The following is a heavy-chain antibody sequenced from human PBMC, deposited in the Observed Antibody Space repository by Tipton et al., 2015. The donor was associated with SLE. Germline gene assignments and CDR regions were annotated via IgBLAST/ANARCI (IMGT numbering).Heavy chain of an antibody. Sequence: QSGAEVKKPGASVKVSCKASGYTFTTYGISWLRQAPGQGLEWMGWISTYNGNTKYGQNLQDRVTMTTDTSTRTAYMELRSLRSDDTAVYYCARGALLSAGLTGAFDLWGPGTLVTVSS. J-gene: IGHJ4*02. CDR2: ISTYNGNT. CDR1: GYTFTTYG. CDR3: ARGALLSAGLTGAFDL. V-gene: IGHV1-18*01.